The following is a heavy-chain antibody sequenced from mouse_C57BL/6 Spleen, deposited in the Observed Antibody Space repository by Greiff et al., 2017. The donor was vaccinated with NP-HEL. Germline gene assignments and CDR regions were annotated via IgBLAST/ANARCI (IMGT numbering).Heavy chain of an antibody. J-gene: IGHJ1*03. CDR2: IHPNSGST. CDR3: ANYYGSSYWYFDV. D-gene: IGHD1-1*01. V-gene: IGHV1-64*01. Sequence: QVQLQQPGAELVKPGASVKLSCKASGYTFTSYWMHWVKQRPGQGLEWIGMIHPNSGSTNYNEKFKSKATLTVDKSSSTAYMQLSSLTSEDSAVYYCANYYGSSYWYFDVWRTGTTVTVSS. CDR1: GYTFTSYW.